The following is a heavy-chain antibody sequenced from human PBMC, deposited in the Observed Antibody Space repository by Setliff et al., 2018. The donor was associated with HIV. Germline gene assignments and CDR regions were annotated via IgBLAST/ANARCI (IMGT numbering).Heavy chain of an antibody. CDR3: AKSASWDLRGWLH. V-gene: IGHV3-23*01. CDR2: IGGSGGSS. CDR1: GFSFSSYA. J-gene: IGHJ4*02. Sequence: GGSLRLSCAATGFSFSSYAMNWVRQTPGKGLEWVSGIGGSGGSSYYADSVKGRFTVSRDYSQNTIYLQMSSLRVEDSAVYYCAKSASWDLRGWLHWGQGALVTV. D-gene: IGHD6-19*01.